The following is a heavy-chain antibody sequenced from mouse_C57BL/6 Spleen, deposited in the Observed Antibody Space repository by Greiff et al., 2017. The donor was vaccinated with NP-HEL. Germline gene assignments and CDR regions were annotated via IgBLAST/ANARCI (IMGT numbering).Heavy chain of an antibody. CDR1: GYSFTGYY. CDR3: ARWDYYGSSYFDY. J-gene: IGHJ2*01. Sequence: VQLQQSGPELVKPGASVKISCKASGYSFTGYYMNWVKQSPEKSLEWIGEINPSTGGTTYNQKFKAKATLTVDKSSSTAYMQLKSLTSEDSAVYYCARWDYYGSSYFDYWGQGTTLTVSS. V-gene: IGHV1-42*01. D-gene: IGHD1-1*01. CDR2: INPSTGGT.